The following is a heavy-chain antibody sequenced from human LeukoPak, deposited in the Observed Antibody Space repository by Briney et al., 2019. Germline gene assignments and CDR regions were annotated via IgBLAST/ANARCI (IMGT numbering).Heavy chain of an antibody. CDR1: GYTFTSYA. V-gene: IGHV1-18*01. CDR2: VSAYNGNT. D-gene: IGHD3-10*01. CDR3: ARRFGESNDY. J-gene: IGHJ4*02. Sequence: GASVKVSRKDSGYTFTSYAISWLRQAPGQGLEWMGWVSAYNGNTNYAQNLQGRVTMTTDTSTSTAYMELRSLRSDDTAVYYCARRFGESNDYWGQGTLVTVSS.